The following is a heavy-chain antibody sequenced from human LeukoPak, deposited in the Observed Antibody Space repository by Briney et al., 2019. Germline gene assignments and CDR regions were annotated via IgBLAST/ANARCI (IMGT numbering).Heavy chain of an antibody. J-gene: IGHJ4*02. D-gene: IGHD5-18*01. CDR1: GYTLTELS. V-gene: IGHV1-24*01. CDR2: FDPEDGET. Sequence: ASVKVSCKVSGYTLTELSMHWVRQAPGKGLERMGGFDPEDGETIYAQKFQGRVTMTEDTSTDTAYMELSSLRSEDTAVYYCATDLGYSYGHTGWGQGTLVTVSS. CDR3: ATDLGYSYGHTG.